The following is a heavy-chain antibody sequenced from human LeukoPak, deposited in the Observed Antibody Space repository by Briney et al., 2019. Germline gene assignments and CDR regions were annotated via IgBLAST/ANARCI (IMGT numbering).Heavy chain of an antibody. J-gene: IGHJ4*02. V-gene: IGHV3-23*01. CDR3: TKDLMTGFSSGWYLAY. CDR2: TGGSDDNT. D-gene: IGHD6-19*01. Sequence: PGGSLRLSCEGSGFXFNGYAISWVRQAPGKGLEWVAVTGGSDDNTHYADSVKGRFSISRDTSENRLFLQMNSLRTDDSALYYCTKDLMTGFSSGWYLAYWGQGTLVTVSS. CDR1: GFXFNGYA.